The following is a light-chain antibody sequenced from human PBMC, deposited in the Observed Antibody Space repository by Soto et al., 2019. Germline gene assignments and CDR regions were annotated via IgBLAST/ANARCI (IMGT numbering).Light chain of an antibody. V-gene: IGKV3-15*01. CDR2: AAS. J-gene: IGKJ2*01. Sequence: EIVLTQSPGTLSLSPGERATLSCRASQSFSSSYLAWYQQKPGQAPRLLIYAASTRATGVPARFSGSGSGTEFTLTISSLQSEDCAVYYCQQYDDWPPMYTVGQGTKVDIK. CDR3: QQYDDWPPMYT. CDR1: QSFSSSY.